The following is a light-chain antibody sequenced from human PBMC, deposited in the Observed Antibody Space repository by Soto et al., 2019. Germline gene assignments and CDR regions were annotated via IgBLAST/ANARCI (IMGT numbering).Light chain of an antibody. CDR2: AAS. J-gene: IGKJ5*01. CDR3: QKYNSVPRT. Sequence: SASLGDRVTITCRASQGISNYLAWYQQKPGKVPRLLIYAASTLQSGVPSRFSGSGSGTDFTLTISSLQPEDVATYYCQKYNSVPRTFGQGTRLEIK. CDR1: QGISNY. V-gene: IGKV1-27*01.